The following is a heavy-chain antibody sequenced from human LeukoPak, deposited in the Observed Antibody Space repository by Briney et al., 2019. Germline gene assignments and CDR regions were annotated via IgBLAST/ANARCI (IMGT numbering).Heavy chain of an antibody. J-gene: IGHJ4*02. CDR1: GFTFSSYW. D-gene: IGHD3-22*01. Sequence: GGSLRLSCAASGFTFSSYWMHWVRQAPGKGLVWVSRIISDGSSTSYADSVKGRFTISRDNAKNTLYLQMNSLRAEDTAVYYCARGGPYYYDSIGYYSDYWGQGTLVTVSS. CDR3: ARGGPYYYDSIGYYSDY. CDR2: IISDGSST. V-gene: IGHV3-74*01.